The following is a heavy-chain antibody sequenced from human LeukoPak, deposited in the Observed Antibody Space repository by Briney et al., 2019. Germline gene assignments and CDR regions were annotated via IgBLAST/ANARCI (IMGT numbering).Heavy chain of an antibody. Sequence: PGGSLRLSCAASGFTFSDYYMSWIRQAPGKGLEWVSYISSSGSTIYYADSVKGRFTISSDNAKNSLYLQMNSLRAEDTAVYYCARTYNWNLNYYYMDVWGKGTTVTVSS. V-gene: IGHV3-11*04. CDR3: ARTYNWNLNYYYMDV. J-gene: IGHJ6*03. D-gene: IGHD1-7*01. CDR1: GFTFSDYY. CDR2: ISSSGSTI.